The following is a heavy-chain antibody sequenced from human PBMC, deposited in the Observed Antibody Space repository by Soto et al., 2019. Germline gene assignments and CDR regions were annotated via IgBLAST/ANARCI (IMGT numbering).Heavy chain of an antibody. Sequence: ISGISGDSFSSGPVAWNWIRQSPSRGLEWLGRTKYRSKWSSDYAVSVKSRITVNPDTSKNQFSLQLNSVTPEDTAVYYCARSKYSGFDVWGQGTMVTVSS. CDR2: TKYRSKWSS. V-gene: IGHV6-1*01. CDR3: ARSKYSGFDV. CDR1: GDSFSSGPVA. D-gene: IGHD1-1*01. J-gene: IGHJ3*01.